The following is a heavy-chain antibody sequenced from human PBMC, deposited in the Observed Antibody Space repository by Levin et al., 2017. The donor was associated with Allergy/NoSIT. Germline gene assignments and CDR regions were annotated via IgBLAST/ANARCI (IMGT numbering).Heavy chain of an antibody. J-gene: IGHJ5*02. CDR3: ARGRYFDWLPLDA. CDR2: IYRNGTT. D-gene: IGHD3-9*01. Sequence: SETLSLTCTVSGASIINSNWWNWVRHPPGKGLEWIGEIYRNGTTKSNPSLKSRVTISMDKSNNRFSLRLNAVTAADTAVYYCARGRYFDWLPLDAWGQGTLVAVSS. CDR1: GASIINSNW. V-gene: IGHV4-4*02.